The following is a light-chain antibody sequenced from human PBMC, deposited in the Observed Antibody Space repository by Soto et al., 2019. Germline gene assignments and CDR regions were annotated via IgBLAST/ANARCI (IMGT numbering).Light chain of an antibody. CDR2: GAS. CDR3: QQYNNWPYS. CDR1: QSFATT. V-gene: IGKV3-15*01. Sequence: EIVLTQSPDNLSVSPGERATLSCRASQSFATTLAWYQHKPGQAPRVLIYGASTRATDVPPRFSGSGSGTDFTLTISSLQSEDFAVYYCQQYNNWPYSFGQGTKLEIK. J-gene: IGKJ2*01.